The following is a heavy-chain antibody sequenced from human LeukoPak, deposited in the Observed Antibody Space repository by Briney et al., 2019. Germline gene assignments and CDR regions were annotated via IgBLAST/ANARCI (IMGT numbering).Heavy chain of an antibody. Sequence: GGSLRLSCAASGFTFSSYWMSWVRQAPGKGLEWVANIKQDGSEKYYVDSVKGRFTISRDNAKNSLYLQMNSLRAEDTAVYYCARDWYYYGSEAPLWGQGTMVTVSS. CDR2: IKQDGSEK. V-gene: IGHV3-7*01. CDR1: GFTFSSYW. J-gene: IGHJ3*01. CDR3: ARDWYYYGSEAPL. D-gene: IGHD3-10*01.